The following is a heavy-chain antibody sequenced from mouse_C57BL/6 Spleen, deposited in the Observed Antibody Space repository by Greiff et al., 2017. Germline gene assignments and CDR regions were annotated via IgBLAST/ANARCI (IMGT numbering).Heavy chain of an antibody. CDR3: AITTVVVGDY. V-gene: IGHV1-69*01. CDR1: GYTFTSYW. J-gene: IGHJ2*01. D-gene: IGHD1-1*01. Sequence: QVQLQQPGAELVMPGASVKLSCKASGYTFTSYWMHWVKQRPGQGLEWIGEIVPSDSYTNYNQKFKGKSTLTVDKSSSTAYMQLSSLTSEDSAVYYCAITTVVVGDYWGQGTTLTVSS. CDR2: IVPSDSYT.